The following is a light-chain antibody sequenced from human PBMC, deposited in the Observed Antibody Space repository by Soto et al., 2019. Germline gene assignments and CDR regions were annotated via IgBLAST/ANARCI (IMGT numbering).Light chain of an antibody. CDR1: QSVGDK. J-gene: IGKJ1*01. V-gene: IGKV3-15*01. CDR3: HQYNEWSWT. CDR2: AAS. Sequence: EVLMTQSPVTLSLSPGETATLSCGASQSVGDKLARYQQKPGQAPRLLIFAASSRDSGIPARLSGSGSGTEFTLTISSLQSEEFAAYYCHQYNEWSWTFGQGTKVEV.